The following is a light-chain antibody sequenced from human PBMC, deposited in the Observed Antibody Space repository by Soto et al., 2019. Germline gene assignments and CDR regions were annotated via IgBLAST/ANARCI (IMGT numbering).Light chain of an antibody. Sequence: QSVLTQPRSLSGSPGQSVTISCTGTSNDVGGYNYVSWFQQHPGKVPKLMVYDVSYRPSGVPDRFSGSKSGNTASLTISGLQADDEGDYYCCSYAGTYWVFGGGTKLTVL. CDR3: CSYAGTYWV. V-gene: IGLV2-11*01. CDR2: DVS. CDR1: SNDVGGYNY. J-gene: IGLJ3*02.